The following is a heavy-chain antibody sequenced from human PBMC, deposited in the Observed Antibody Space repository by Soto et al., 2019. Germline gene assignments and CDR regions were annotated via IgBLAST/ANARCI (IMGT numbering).Heavy chain of an antibody. J-gene: IGHJ6*02. V-gene: IGHV5-51*01. Sequence: GESLKISCKGSGYSFTSYWIGWVRQMPGKGLEWMGIIYPGDSDTRYSPSFQGQVTISADKSISTAYLQWSSLKASDTAMYYCARRATGTTGYYYGMDVWGQGTTVTVSS. CDR2: IYPGDSDT. CDR1: GYSFTSYW. D-gene: IGHD1-7*01. CDR3: ARRATGTTGYYYGMDV.